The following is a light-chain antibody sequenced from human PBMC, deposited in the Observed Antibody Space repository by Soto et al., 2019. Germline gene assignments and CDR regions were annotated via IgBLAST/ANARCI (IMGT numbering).Light chain of an antibody. J-gene: IGLJ2*01. V-gene: IGLV2-14*03. CDR2: DVN. Sequence: QSALTQPASVSGSPGQSITISCTGTSGNLGGYDFVSWYQQHPGKVPKLIIYDVNNRPSGVSDRFSCSKAGNMACLPICGLLADDEAAYYCCSYTGARPLGVLGGGTKLTVL. CDR3: CSYTGARPLGV. CDR1: SGNLGGYDF.